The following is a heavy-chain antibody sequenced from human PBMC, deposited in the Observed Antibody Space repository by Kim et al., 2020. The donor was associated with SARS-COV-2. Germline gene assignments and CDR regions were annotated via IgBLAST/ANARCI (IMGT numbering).Heavy chain of an antibody. Sequence: SETLSLTCIVSGGSISNHYWSWIRQPPGKGLEWIGYIDYSGSTNSNPSPQSRVTISVDTSKNQFSLKLSSVTAADTAVYYCARDPPGPDYSFDLWGQGTMVTVSS. CDR1: GGSISNHY. CDR3: ARDPPGPDYSFDL. J-gene: IGHJ3*01. CDR2: IDYSGST. V-gene: IGHV4-59*11. D-gene: IGHD5-12*01.